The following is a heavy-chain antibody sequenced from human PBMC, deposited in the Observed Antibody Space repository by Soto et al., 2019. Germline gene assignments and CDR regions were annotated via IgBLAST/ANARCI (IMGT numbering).Heavy chain of an antibody. Sequence: SETLSLTCVLSGDSVSSNSAVWNWIRQSPSRGLEWLGGTYYKSKWNNDYALSVKSRITINPDTSKNQFSLHLYSVPPEDTAVYYCTGITWFRGMDVWGQGTPVTVSS. CDR2: TYYKSKWNN. CDR1: GDSVSSNSAV. D-gene: IGHD3-10*01. V-gene: IGHV6-1*01. J-gene: IGHJ6*02. CDR3: TGITWFRGMDV.